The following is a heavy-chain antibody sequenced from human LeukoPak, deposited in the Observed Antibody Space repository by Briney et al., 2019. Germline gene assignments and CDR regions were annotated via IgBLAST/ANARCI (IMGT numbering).Heavy chain of an antibody. D-gene: IGHD3/OR15-3a*01. J-gene: IGHJ4*02. CDR3: MDMTAG. V-gene: IGHV3-66*02. CDR1: GFRVSYNY. Sequence: GGSLRLSCAASGFRVSYNYMTWVRQPPGKGLEWASLIYSDGSTHYADSVKGRFTISRDNSKNTVYLQMNSLRVEDTAVYFCMDMTAGWGQGTLVTVSS. CDR2: IYSDGST.